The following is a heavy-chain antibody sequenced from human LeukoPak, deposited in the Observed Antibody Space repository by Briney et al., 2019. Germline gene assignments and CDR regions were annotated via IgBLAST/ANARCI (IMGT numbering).Heavy chain of an antibody. J-gene: IGHJ5*02. CDR3: ARDQIAAAGTYDP. CDR2: IYSGGST. Sequence: GGSLRLSCAASGFTVSSNYMSWVRQAPGKGLEWVSVIYSGGSTYYADSVKGRFTISRDNSKNTLYLQMNSLRAEDTAVYYCARDQIAAAGTYDPWGRGTLVTVSS. CDR1: GFTVSSNY. V-gene: IGHV3-66*01. D-gene: IGHD6-13*01.